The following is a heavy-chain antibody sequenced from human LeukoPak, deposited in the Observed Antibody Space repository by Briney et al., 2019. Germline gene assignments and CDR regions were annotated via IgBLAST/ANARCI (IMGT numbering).Heavy chain of an antibody. V-gene: IGHV4-59*08. Sequence: SETLSLTCTVSGGSISSYYWGWIRQPPGKGLEWIGYIYYSGSTNYNPSLKSRVTISVDTSKNQFSLKLSSVTAADTAVYYCARRAGQEYYFDYWGQGTLVTVSS. D-gene: IGHD6-19*01. J-gene: IGHJ4*02. CDR1: GGSISSYY. CDR2: IYYSGST. CDR3: ARRAGQEYYFDY.